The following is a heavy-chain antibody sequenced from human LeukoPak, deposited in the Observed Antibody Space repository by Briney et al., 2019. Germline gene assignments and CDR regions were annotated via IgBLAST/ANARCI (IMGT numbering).Heavy chain of an antibody. D-gene: IGHD3-3*01. CDR1: GFTFSSYG. CDR3: AKDTEYDFWTGYYTPAFDY. J-gene: IGHJ4*02. CDR2: IWYDGSNK. Sequence: GGSLRLSCAASGFTFSSYGMHWVRQAPGKGLEWVTVIWYDGSNKYYADSVKGRFTISRDNSKNTLYLQMNSLRAEDTAVYYCAKDTEYDFWTGYYTPAFDYWGQGILVTVSS. V-gene: IGHV3-33*06.